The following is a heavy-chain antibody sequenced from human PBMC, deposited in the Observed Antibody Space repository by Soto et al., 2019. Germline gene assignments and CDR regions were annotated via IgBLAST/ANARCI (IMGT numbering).Heavy chain of an antibody. CDR2: IIPILGIA. CDR1: GGTFSSYT. J-gene: IGHJ4*02. V-gene: IGHV1-69*02. CDR3: AMEYCSSTSCYRDY. D-gene: IGHD2-2*02. Sequence: QVQLVQSGAEVKKPGSSVKVSCKASGGTFSSYTISWVRQAPGQGLEWMGRIIPILGIANYAKKFQGRVRITADKSTSTAYMELSSVRSEDTAVYYCAMEYCSSTSCYRDYWGQGTLVTVSS.